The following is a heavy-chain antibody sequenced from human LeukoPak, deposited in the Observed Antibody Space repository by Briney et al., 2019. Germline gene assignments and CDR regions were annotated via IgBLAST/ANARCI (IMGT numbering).Heavy chain of an antibody. J-gene: IGHJ6*02. CDR3: ARSYGMDV. CDR1: GFTFSTYW. CDR2: INSDGSNT. V-gene: IGHV3-74*01. Sequence: GGSLRLSCAASGFTFSTYWMHWVRQAPGKGPVWVSRINSDGSNTTYADSMKGRFTISRDNAKSTLYLQMNSLRADDTAVYYCARSYGMDVWGQGTTVTVSS.